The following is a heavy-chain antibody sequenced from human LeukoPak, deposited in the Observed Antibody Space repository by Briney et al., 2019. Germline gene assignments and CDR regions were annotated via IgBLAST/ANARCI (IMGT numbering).Heavy chain of an antibody. Sequence: SETLSLTCAVYGGSFIGYYWSWIRQPPGKGLEWIGEINHSGSTNYNPSLKSRVTISVDTSKNQFSLKLSSVTAADTAVYHCARAASLGYCSSTSCYAPPGYFQHWGQGTLVTVSS. CDR3: ARAASLGYCSSTSCYAPPGYFQH. J-gene: IGHJ1*01. CDR1: GGSFIGYY. CDR2: INHSGST. D-gene: IGHD2-2*01. V-gene: IGHV4-34*01.